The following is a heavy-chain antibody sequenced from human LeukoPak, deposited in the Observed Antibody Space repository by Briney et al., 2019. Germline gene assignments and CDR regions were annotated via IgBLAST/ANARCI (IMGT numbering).Heavy chain of an antibody. CDR1: GGSIGSYNW. CDR2: IYHSGST. CDR3: ARIRSYYDSGYYPYYIDY. V-gene: IGHV4-4*02. D-gene: IGHD3-22*01. Sequence: PSETLSLTCVVSGGSIGSYNWWSWVRQPPGKGLEWIGEIYHSGSTNYNPSLKSRVTISVDKSKNQFSLKLSSVTAADTAVYYCARIRSYYDSGYYPYYIDYWGQGILVTVSS. J-gene: IGHJ4*02.